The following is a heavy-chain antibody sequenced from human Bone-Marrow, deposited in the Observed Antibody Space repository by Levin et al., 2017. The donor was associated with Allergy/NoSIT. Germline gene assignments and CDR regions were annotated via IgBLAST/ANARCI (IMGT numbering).Heavy chain of an antibody. CDR3: ARVEVATNPSKAFDI. CDR1: GFTFSSYE. J-gene: IGHJ3*02. D-gene: IGHD5-12*01. V-gene: IGHV3-48*03. Sequence: GESLKISCAASGFTFSSYEMNWVRQAPGKGLEWVSYISSSGSTIYYADSVKGRFTISRDNAKNSLYLQMNSLRAEDTAVYYCARVEVATNPSKAFDIWGQGTMVTVSS. CDR2: ISSSGSTI.